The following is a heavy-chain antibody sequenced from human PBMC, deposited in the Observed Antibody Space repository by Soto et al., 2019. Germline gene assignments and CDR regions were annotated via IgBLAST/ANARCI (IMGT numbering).Heavy chain of an antibody. V-gene: IGHV4-30-4*01. Sequence: XLSLTCTFSGGXISSGDYYWSWIRQPPGKGLEWIVYIYYSGSTYYNPSLKSRVTISVDTSKNKFSLKLSSVHAAETAVYYCARERSDYYGSGSYIDYWGQGTLGTVS. J-gene: IGHJ4*02. CDR2: IYYSGST. D-gene: IGHD3-10*01. CDR1: GGXISSGDYY. CDR3: ARERSDYYGSGSYIDY.